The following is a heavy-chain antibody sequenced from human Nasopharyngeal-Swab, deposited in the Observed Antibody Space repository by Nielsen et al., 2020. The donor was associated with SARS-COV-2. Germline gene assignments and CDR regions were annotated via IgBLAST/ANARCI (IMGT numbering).Heavy chain of an antibody. J-gene: IGHJ4*01. CDR1: GYTFSSYW. CDR2: IYPDDSDT. D-gene: IGHD4-17*01. CDR3: ARHPGDYLDRGGFDY. V-gene: IGHV5-51*01. Sequence: GESLKISCRGSGYTFSSYWIGWVRQTPGKGLEWMGIIYPDDSDTKYSPFFQGQVTMSADKSISAVYLQWTRLEASDTAVYFCARHPGDYLDRGGFDYWGQGTPVTVSS.